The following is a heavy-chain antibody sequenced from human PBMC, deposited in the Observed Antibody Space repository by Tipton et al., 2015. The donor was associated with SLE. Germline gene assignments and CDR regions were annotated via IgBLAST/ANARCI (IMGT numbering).Heavy chain of an antibody. J-gene: IGHJ3*02. D-gene: IGHD5-12*01. CDR1: GVSISSGSYY. CDR2: IYYSGTT. CDR3: ARIVATTHDAFDI. Sequence: LRLSCTVSGVSISSGSYYWGWIRQSPGKGLEWIGYIYYSGTTNNNPSLKSRVTISVDTSKNQFSLKLTSVTAADTAMYYCARIVATTHDAFDIWGQGTMVTVSS. V-gene: IGHV4-61*05.